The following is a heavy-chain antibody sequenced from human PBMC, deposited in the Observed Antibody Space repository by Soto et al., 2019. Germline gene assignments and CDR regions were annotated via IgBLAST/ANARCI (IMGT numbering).Heavy chain of an antibody. CDR3: ARLGPRVAVVGGFDP. D-gene: IGHD2-15*01. V-gene: IGHV5-51*01. Sequence: GESLKISCKGSGYSFTSYWIGWVRQMPGKGLEWMGIIYPGDSDTRYSPSFQGQVTVSADKSISTAYPRWSSLQASDTAMYYGARLGPRVAVVGGFDPWGQGTLVTVSS. J-gene: IGHJ5*02. CDR2: IYPGDSDT. CDR1: GYSFTSYW.